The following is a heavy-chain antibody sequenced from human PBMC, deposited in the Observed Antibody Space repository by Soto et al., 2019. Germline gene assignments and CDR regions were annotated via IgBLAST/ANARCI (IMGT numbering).Heavy chain of an antibody. Sequence: EVQLVESGGGLVKPGGSLRLSCAASGFTFSSYSINWVRQAPGKGLEWVSSISSSSSYIYYADSVKGRFTISRDNAKNSLYLQKNSLRAEETAMYYCARQGSYGDHDFWGQGTLVTVSS. CDR3: ARQGSYGDHDF. D-gene: IGHD4-17*01. V-gene: IGHV3-21*01. CDR1: GFTFSSYS. J-gene: IGHJ4*02. CDR2: ISSSSSYI.